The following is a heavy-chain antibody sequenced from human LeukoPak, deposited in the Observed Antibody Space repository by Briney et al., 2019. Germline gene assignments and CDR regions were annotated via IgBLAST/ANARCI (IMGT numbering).Heavy chain of an antibody. D-gene: IGHD2-15*01. CDR1: GYTFTSYG. V-gene: IGHV1-18*01. CDR3: ARAARCSGGSCRQIYFDY. J-gene: IGHJ4*02. Sequence: ASVKVSCKASGYTFTSYGISWVRQAPGQGLEWMGWISAYNGNTNYAQKLQGRVTMTTDTSTSTAYMELRGLRSDDTAVYYCARAARCSGGSCRQIYFDYWGQGTLVTVSS. CDR2: ISAYNGNT.